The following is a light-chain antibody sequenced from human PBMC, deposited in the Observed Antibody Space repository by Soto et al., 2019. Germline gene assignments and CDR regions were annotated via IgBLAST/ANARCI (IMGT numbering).Light chain of an antibody. V-gene: IGKV1-5*03. CDR1: QTISTW. Sequence: DIQMTQSPSTLSASLGDRVTITCRASQTISTWLAWYQQKPGKAPNLLIYKASSLESGVPPRFSGSGSGTEFTLTISSLQSEDFAVYYCQQYNNWPTFGQGTKVEIK. J-gene: IGKJ1*01. CDR2: KAS. CDR3: QQYNNWPT.